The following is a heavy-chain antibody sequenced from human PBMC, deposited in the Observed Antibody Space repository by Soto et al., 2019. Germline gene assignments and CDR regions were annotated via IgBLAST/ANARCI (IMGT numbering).Heavy chain of an antibody. J-gene: IGHJ6*03. D-gene: IGHD5-12*01. CDR1: GGSISSYY. CDR3: ARKRVATRRPRDYYYYMDV. CDR2: INHSGST. Sequence: PSETLSLTCTVSGGSISSYYWSWIRQPPGKGLEWIGEINHSGSTNYNPSLKSRITTSVDTSKNQFSLKLSSVTAADTAVYYCARKRVATRRPRDYYYYMDVWSKGTTVTVSS. V-gene: IGHV4-34*01.